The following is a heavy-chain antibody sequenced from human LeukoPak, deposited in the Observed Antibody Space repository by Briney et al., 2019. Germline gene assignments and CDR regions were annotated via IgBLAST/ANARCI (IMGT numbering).Heavy chain of an antibody. CDR2: IYYSGRT. D-gene: IGHD6-13*01. J-gene: IGHJ6*02. V-gene: IGHV4-39*07. Sequence: SETLSLTCTVSGGSISSSSYYWGWIRQPPGKGLEWIGSIYYSGRTYYNLSLKSRVTISLDTSKNQFSLKLSSVTAADTAVYYCARQVSGSWAHGMDVWGQGTTVTVSS. CDR1: GGSISSSSYY. CDR3: ARQVSGSWAHGMDV.